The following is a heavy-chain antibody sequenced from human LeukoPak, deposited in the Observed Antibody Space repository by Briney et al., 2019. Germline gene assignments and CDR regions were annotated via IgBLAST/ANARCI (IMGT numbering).Heavy chain of an antibody. Sequence: ASVKVSCKASGYTFTGYYIHWVRQAPGQGLEWMGWINPNSGGTKYGQKFQGRVTVTRDTSISTAYMELSRLTSDDTAIYFCAGGHYGSQPRDAFYYYGMDIWGQGTTVTVSS. D-gene: IGHD4-17*01. J-gene: IGHJ6*02. V-gene: IGHV1-2*02. CDR2: INPNSGGT. CDR1: GYTFTGYY. CDR3: AGGHYGSQPRDAFYYYGMDI.